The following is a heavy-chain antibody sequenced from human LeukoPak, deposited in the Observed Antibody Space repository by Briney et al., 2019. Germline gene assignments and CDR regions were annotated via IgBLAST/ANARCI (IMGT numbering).Heavy chain of an antibody. V-gene: IGHV4-34*01. CDR3: ASNYYYDSSGYQGGEVY. D-gene: IGHD3-22*01. CDR1: GESFSGYH. J-gene: IGHJ4*02. Sequence: SETLTLTCAVYGESFSGYHWSWIRQPPGKGLEWLGEINHSGNTNYNPSLKSRVTISVDTSKNQFSLKLSSVTAADTAVDYCASNYYYDSSGYQGGEVYWGQGTLVTVSS. CDR2: INHSGNT.